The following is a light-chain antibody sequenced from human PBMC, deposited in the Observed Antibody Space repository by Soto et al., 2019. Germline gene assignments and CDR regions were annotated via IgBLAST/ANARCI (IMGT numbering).Light chain of an antibody. J-gene: IGLJ1*01. CDR3: NSFTTSSTYF. Sequence: QSALTQPPSASGSPGQSVTISCTGTSSDIGGYNSVSWYQQHPGKAPRLMIYEVNKRPSGVPDRFSGSKSGYTASLTVSGLQTEDEADYYCNSFTTSSTYFFGTGTKLTVL. V-gene: IGLV2-8*01. CDR1: SSDIGGYNS. CDR2: EVN.